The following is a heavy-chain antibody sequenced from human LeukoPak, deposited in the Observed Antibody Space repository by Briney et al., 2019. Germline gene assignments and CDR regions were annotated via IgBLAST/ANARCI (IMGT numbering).Heavy chain of an antibody. D-gene: IGHD6-13*01. Sequence: ASVKVSCKASGYTLTGYYMHWVRQAPGQGLEWMGWINPNSGGTNYAQKFQGRVTMTRDTSISTAYMELSRLRSDDTAVYYCARSPGGSSWYLKWGQGTLVTVSS. CDR2: INPNSGGT. CDR3: ARSPGGSSWYLK. J-gene: IGHJ4*02. CDR1: GYTLTGYY. V-gene: IGHV1-2*02.